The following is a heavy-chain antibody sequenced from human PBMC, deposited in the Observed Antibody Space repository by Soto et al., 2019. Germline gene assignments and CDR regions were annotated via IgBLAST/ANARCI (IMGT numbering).Heavy chain of an antibody. J-gene: IGHJ6*02. V-gene: IGHV4-61*01. CDR2: IYYSGST. CDR1: GGSVRSGSYY. D-gene: IGHD2-15*01. CDR3: ARGDCSGGSCYSYGYYYYGMDV. Sequence: SETLSLTCPVSGGSVRSGSYYWSWIRQPPGKGLEWIGYIYYSGSTNYNPSLKSRVTISVDTSKNQFSLKLSSVTAADTAVYYCARGDCSGGSCYSYGYYYYGMDVWGQGTTVTVSS.